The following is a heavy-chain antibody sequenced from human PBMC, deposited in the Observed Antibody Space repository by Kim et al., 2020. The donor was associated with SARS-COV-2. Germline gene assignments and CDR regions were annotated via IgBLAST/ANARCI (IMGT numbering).Heavy chain of an antibody. Sequence: SETLSLTCAVYGGSFSGYYWSWIRQPPGKGLEWIGEINHSGSTNYNPSLKSRVTISVDTSKNQFSLKLSSVTAADTAVYYCARGLRTYYYGSSNAFDIWGQGTMVTVSS. CDR3: ARGLRTYYYGSSNAFDI. CDR1: GGSFSGYY. J-gene: IGHJ3*02. CDR2: INHSGST. D-gene: IGHD3-10*01. V-gene: IGHV4-34*01.